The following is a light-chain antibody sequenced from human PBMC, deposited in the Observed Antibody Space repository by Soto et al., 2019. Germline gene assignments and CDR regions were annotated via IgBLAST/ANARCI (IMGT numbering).Light chain of an antibody. J-gene: IGKJ2*01. CDR1: QSIVSY. CDR2: SSS. V-gene: IGKV1-39*01. Sequence: DIQMTQSPSSLSASVGDRVSITCRASQSIVSYLNWYQQIPGKAPKLLIYSSSTLQSGVPSRFSGSGSGTDFTLTISSLQPADFAAYYCQQSYSALYTFGQGTNLEIK. CDR3: QQSYSALYT.